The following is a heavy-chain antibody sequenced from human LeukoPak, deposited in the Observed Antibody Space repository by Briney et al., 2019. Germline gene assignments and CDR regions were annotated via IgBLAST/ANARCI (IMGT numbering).Heavy chain of an antibody. Sequence: PGGSLRLSCIVSGFTLSTYSLSWVRQAPGKGLEWVANIRQDGSEKYYVDSVKGRFTISRDNAKKALYLQMNSLRAEDTAVYYCASSGNTVDTVAIGIGDYWGQGTLVTVSS. D-gene: IGHD1-26*01. CDR1: GFTLSTYS. CDR2: IRQDGSEK. J-gene: IGHJ4*02. V-gene: IGHV3-7*01. CDR3: ASSGNTVDTVAIGIGDY.